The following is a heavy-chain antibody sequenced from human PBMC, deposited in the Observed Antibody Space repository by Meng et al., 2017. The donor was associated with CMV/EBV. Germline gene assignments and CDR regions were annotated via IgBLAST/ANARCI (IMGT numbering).Heavy chain of an antibody. CDR1: GFSFSSYA. Sequence: GGSLRLSCAASGFSFSSYAMSWVRQAPGKGLEWVSVIYSGDSTYYADSVKGRFTISRDDSKNMLYLQMNSLRAEDTAVYYCARDLELRPWFDPWGQGTLVTVSS. J-gene: IGHJ5*02. CDR3: ARDLELRPWFDP. D-gene: IGHD1-7*01. V-gene: IGHV3-23*03. CDR2: IYSGDST.